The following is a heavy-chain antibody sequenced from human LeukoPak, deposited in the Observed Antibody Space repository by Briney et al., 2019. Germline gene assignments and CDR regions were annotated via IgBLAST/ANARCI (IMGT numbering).Heavy chain of an antibody. Sequence: GGSLRLSCAASGFTFSSYEMNWVRQAPGKGLEGVSYFSSSGSTIYYADSVKGRFTISRDNAKNSLYLQMNSLRAEDTAVYYCARTSCTSCHPGGYNWFDPWGQGTLVTVSS. CDR2: FSSSGSTI. V-gene: IGHV3-48*03. D-gene: IGHD2-2*01. J-gene: IGHJ5*02. CDR1: GFTFSSYE. CDR3: ARTSCTSCHPGGYNWFDP.